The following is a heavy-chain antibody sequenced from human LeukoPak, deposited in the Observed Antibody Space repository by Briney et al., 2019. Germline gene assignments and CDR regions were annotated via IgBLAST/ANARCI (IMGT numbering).Heavy chain of an antibody. D-gene: IGHD3-9*01. CDR1: GFTFSSYA. V-gene: IGHV3-30*04. Sequence: PGRSLRLSCAASGFTFSSYAMHWVRQARGKGLEWVAVISYDGSNKYYADSVKGRFTISRDNSKNTLYLQINSLRAEDTAVYYCARASANYDILTGYYYFDYWGQGTLVTVSS. CDR2: ISYDGSNK. CDR3: ARASANYDILTGYYYFDY. J-gene: IGHJ4*02.